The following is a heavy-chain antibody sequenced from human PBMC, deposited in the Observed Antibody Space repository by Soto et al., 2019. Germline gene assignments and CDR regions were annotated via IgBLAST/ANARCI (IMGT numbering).Heavy chain of an antibody. CDR3: AKDQSNSNPLYYFDV. V-gene: IGHV3-23*01. D-gene: IGHD3-22*01. Sequence: EVQLLESGGGLVQPGESLRLSCAASGFTFSIYAMTWVRQSPGKGLEWVSSMSRTGDNTYYADSVKGRFTISRDNSKNTLYLQMNSLRAEDTAIYYCAKDQSNSNPLYYFDVWGPGTLVTVSS. CDR2: MSRTGDNT. CDR1: GFTFSIYA. J-gene: IGHJ4*02.